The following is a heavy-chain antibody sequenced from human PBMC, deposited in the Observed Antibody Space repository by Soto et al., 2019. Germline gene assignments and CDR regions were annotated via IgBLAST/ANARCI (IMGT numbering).Heavy chain of an antibody. J-gene: IGHJ4*02. D-gene: IGHD3-3*01. CDR1: GYSFTSYW. CDR3: ARQVDGIFGVAWHGVVDY. CDR2: IYPGDSDT. Sequence: EVQLVQSGAEVKKPGESLKISCKGSGYSFTSYWIGWVRQMPGKGLEWMGMIYPGDSDTRYSPSFQGQVTISADKSISTAYLQWSSLKASDTAMYYCARQVDGIFGVAWHGVVDYWGQGTLVTVSS. V-gene: IGHV5-51*01.